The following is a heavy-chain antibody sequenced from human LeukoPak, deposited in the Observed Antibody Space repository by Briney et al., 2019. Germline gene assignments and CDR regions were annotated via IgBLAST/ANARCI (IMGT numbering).Heavy chain of an antibody. V-gene: IGHV3-53*01. D-gene: IGHD2-15*01. CDR3: AREVEGGNWFDP. Sequence: GGSLRLSCAASGFTVSSNYMSWVRQAPGKGLEWVSVIYSGGSTYYADSVKGRFTISRDNSKNTPYLQMNSLRAEDTAVYYCAREVEGGNWFDPWGQGTLVTVSS. CDR2: IYSGGST. J-gene: IGHJ5*02. CDR1: GFTVSSNY.